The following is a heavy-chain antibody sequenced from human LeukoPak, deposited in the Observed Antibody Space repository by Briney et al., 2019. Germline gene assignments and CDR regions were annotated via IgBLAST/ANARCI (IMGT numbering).Heavy chain of an antibody. CDR3: ARLAHCSGGSCYPVLDY. CDR1: GGTFSSYA. D-gene: IGHD2-15*01. CDR2: IIPIFGTA. Sequence: SVKVSCKASGGTFSSYAISWLRQAPGQGLEWMGGIIPIFGTANYAQKFQGRVTITTDESTSTAYMELSSLRSEDTAVYYCARLAHCSGGSCYPVLDYWGQGTLVTVSS. V-gene: IGHV1-69*05. J-gene: IGHJ4*02.